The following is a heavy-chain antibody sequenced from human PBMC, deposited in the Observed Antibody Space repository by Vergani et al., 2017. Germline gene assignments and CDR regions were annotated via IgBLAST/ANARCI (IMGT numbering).Heavy chain of an antibody. V-gene: IGHV1-18*01. CDR2: ISAYNGNP. J-gene: IGHJ4*02. CDR1: GGTFSSYA. Sequence: QVQLVQSGAEVKKPGCSVKVSCKASGGTFSSYAISWVRQAPGQGLEWMGGISAYNGNPNYAQKLQGRVTMTTDTSTSTAYMELRSLRSDDTAVYYCAGEQWLPIDYFDYWGQGTLVTVSS. D-gene: IGHD6-19*01. CDR3: AGEQWLPIDYFDY.